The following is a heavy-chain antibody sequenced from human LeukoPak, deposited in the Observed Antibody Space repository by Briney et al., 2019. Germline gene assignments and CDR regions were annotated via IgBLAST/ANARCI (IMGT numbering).Heavy chain of an antibody. CDR3: ARDLYDSSGLNWFDP. CDR1: GGSISSSSYY. J-gene: IGHJ5*02. Sequence: SETLSLTCTVSGGSISSSSYYWGWIRQPPGKGLEWIGYIYYSGSTYYNPSLKSRVTISVDTSKNQFSLKLSSVTAADTAVYYCARDLYDSSGLNWFDPWGQGTLVTVSS. CDR2: IYYSGST. D-gene: IGHD3-22*01. V-gene: IGHV4-31*03.